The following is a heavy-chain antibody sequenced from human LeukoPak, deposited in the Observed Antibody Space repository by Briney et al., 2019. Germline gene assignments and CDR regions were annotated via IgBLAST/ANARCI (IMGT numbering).Heavy chain of an antibody. CDR1: GYTFTGYY. V-gene: IGHV1-2*02. CDR3: AKGPGVVPAAIYGFYY. Sequence: ASVKVSCKASGYTFTGYYMHWVRQAPGQGLEWMGWINPNSGGTNYAQKFQGRVTMTRDTSISTAYMELSRLRSDDTAVDYCAKGPGVVPAAIYGFYYRGQGTLVTVPP. J-gene: IGHJ4*02. CDR2: INPNSGGT. D-gene: IGHD2-2*02.